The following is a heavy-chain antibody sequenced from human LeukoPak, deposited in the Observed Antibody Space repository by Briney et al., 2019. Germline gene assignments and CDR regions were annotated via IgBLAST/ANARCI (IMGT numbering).Heavy chain of an antibody. D-gene: IGHD6-19*01. CDR1: GFTFSSYG. CDR3: AKDGESSGWSHFDY. V-gene: IGHV3-30*02. Sequence: GGSLRLSCAASGFTFSSYGMHWVRQAPGKGLEWVAFIRYDGSNKYYADSVKGRFTISRDNSKNTLYLQMNSLRAEDTAVYYCAKDGESSGWSHFDYWGQGTLVTVSS. CDR2: IRYDGSNK. J-gene: IGHJ4*02.